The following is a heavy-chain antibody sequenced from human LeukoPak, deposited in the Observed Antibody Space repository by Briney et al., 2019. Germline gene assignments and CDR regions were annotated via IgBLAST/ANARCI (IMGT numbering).Heavy chain of an antibody. J-gene: IGHJ3*02. D-gene: IGHD2-15*01. CDR3: ARGAPTYCIGGTCHSGDPFDI. CDR2: ISSSSSYI. V-gene: IGHV3-21*04. Sequence: GGSLRLSCAASGFTFSSYSMNWVRQAPGKGLEWVSSISSSSSYIYYADSVKGRFTISRDNAKNSLYLQMNSLRAEDTAFYYCARGAPTYCIGGTCHSGDPFDIWGQGTMVTVSS. CDR1: GFTFSSYS.